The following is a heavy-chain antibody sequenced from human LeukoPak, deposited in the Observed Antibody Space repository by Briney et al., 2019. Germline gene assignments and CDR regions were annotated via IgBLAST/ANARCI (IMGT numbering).Heavy chain of an antibody. CDR2: ISYDASNN. CDR3: ARGRYYLDS. D-gene: IGHD4-17*01. Sequence: GGSLRLSCAASGFTFSSYAMHWVRQAPGKGLEWVAVISYDASNNYYSDSVKGRFTISRDNSKNTLYLQMNSLRAEDTAVYYCARGRYYLDSWGQGTLVTVSS. J-gene: IGHJ4*02. CDR1: GFTFSSYA. V-gene: IGHV3-30*04.